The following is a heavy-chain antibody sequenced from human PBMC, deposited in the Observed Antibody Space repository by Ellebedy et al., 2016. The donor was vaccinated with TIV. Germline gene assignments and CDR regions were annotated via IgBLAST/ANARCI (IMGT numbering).Heavy chain of an antibody. D-gene: IGHD6-13*01. J-gene: IGHJ4*02. V-gene: IGHV1-46*01. CDR3: TCLQLGIADYFDY. Sequence: ASVKVSCKASGYTFTKYYMHWVRQALGQGLEWMGMINPSGGSTSYAQKFQGRVTMTRDTSTSTVYMELSSLGSEDTAVYYCTCLQLGIADYFDYWGQGALVTVSS. CDR1: GYTFTKYY. CDR2: INPSGGST.